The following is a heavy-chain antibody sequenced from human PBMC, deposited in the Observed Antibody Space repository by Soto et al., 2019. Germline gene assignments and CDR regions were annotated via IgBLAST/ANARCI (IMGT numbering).Heavy chain of an antibody. J-gene: IGHJ6*02. V-gene: IGHV1-69*01. D-gene: IGHD4-17*01. CDR1: GGTFSSYA. CDR3: ARLPSTTVTTLSDYYYGRDD. Sequence: QVQLVQSGAEVKKPGSSVKVSCKASGGTFSSYAISWVRQAPGQGLEWMGGIIPIFGTANYAQKFQGRVTITADESTSTAYMELSSLRSEDTAVYYCARLPSTTVTTLSDYYYGRDDWGQGTTVTVSS. CDR2: IIPIFGTA.